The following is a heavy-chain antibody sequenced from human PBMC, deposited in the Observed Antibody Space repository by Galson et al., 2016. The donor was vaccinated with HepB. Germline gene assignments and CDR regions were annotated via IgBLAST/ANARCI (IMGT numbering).Heavy chain of an antibody. J-gene: IGHJ4*02. CDR3: VRGHGFFDY. CDR2: ISYDGKSD. V-gene: IGHV3-30*03. D-gene: IGHD6-25*01. Sequence: SLRLSCAVSGLSFNRAAMHWGRQAPGKGLEWVSGISYDGKSDYYEDSVKGRFTISRDNSKSTLYLQMNSLRPEDTAVYHCVRGHGFFDYWGKGTQVTVSS. CDR1: GLSFNRAA.